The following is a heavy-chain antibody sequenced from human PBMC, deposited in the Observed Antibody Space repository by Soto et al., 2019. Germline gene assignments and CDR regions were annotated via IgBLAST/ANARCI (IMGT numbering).Heavy chain of an antibody. J-gene: IGHJ1*01. V-gene: IGHV4-61*01. Sequence: PSETLSLTCTVSGGSVSSGSYYLSWIRQPPGKGLEWIGYIYYSGSTNYNPSLKSRVTISVDTSKNQFSLKLSSVTAADTAVYYCARGNYYDSSGYYHPYFQRWGEGSLVTVS. CDR3: ARGNYYDSSGYYHPYFQR. CDR2: IYYSGST. D-gene: IGHD3-22*01. CDR1: GGSVSSGSYY.